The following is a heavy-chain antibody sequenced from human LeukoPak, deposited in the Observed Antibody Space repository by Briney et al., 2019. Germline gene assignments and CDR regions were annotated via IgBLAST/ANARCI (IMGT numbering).Heavy chain of an antibody. CDR3: ARESSGWYWY. V-gene: IGHV3-21*01. CDR2: ISSSSSYI. CDR1: GFTFSSYS. Sequence: PGGSLRLSCAASGFTFSSYSMNWVRQAPGTGLDWVSSISSSSSYIYYADSVKGRFTISRDNAKNSLYLQMNSLGAEDTAVYYCARESSGWYWYWGQGTLVTVSS. J-gene: IGHJ4*02. D-gene: IGHD6-19*01.